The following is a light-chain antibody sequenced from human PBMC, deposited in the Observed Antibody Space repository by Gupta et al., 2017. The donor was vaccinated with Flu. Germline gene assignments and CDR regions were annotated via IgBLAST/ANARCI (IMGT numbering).Light chain of an antibody. CDR3: SSYKSSSSVV. V-gene: IGLV2-14*04. CDR2: SVT. Sequence: SLTFSCTGSSSDVGANYFVCWYQQHPDQDHYLLIYSVTYRASVVTNRFSASKSGDSASLTITGLQAVVDAYYYCSSYKSSSSVVFGGGTKRTVL. J-gene: IGLJ2*01. CDR1: SSDVGANYF.